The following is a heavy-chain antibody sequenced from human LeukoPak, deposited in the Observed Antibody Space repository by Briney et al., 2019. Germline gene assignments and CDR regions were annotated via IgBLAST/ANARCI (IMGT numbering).Heavy chain of an antibody. J-gene: IGHJ4*02. D-gene: IGHD6-19*01. CDR2: ISYDGSNK. CDR3: ATIAVAVSPD. V-gene: IGHV3-30*04. CDR1: GFTFSSYA. Sequence: GGSLRLSCAASGFTFSSYAMHWVRQAPGKGLEWVAVISYDGSNKYYADSVKGRFTISRDNSKNTLYLRMNSLRAEDTAVYYCATIAVAVSPDWGQGTLVTVSS.